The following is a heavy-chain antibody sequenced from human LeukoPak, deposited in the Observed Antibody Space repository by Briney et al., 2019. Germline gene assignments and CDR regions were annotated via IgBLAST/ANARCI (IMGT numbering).Heavy chain of an antibody. Sequence: GGSLRLSCAASGFTFSSYAMHWVRQAPGKGLEYVSAISSNGGSTYYANSVKGRFTISRDNSKNTLYLQMGSLRAEDMAVYYCAGAYCGGDCQFDYWGQGTLVTVSS. V-gene: IGHV3-64*01. J-gene: IGHJ4*02. CDR2: ISSNGGST. CDR3: AGAYCGGDCQFDY. CDR1: GFTFSSYA. D-gene: IGHD2-21*02.